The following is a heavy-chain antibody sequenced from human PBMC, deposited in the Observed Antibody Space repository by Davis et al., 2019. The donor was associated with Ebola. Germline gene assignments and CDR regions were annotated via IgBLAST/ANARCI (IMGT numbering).Heavy chain of an antibody. J-gene: IGHJ4*02. V-gene: IGHV1-2*06. CDR1: GYTFTGYY. Sequence: ASVKVSCKASGYTFTGYYMHWVRQAPGQGLEWMGRNNPDSGGTNYAQNFQGRITMTSDTATTTAYMEVGSLRSDDTAVYYCARLTFGGVIANGDYWGQGTLVTVSS. CDR2: NNPDSGGT. D-gene: IGHD3-16*02. CDR3: ARLTFGGVIANGDY.